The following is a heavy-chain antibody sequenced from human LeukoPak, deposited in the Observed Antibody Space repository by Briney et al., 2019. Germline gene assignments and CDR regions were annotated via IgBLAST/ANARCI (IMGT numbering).Heavy chain of an antibody. CDR3: ARGLRYFAY. J-gene: IGHJ4*02. CDR2: INSDGIST. D-gene: IGHD3-9*01. V-gene: IGHV3-74*01. CDR1: GFTFSNHW. Sequence: RGSLRLSCAASGFTFSNHWMHWVRQAPGKGLEWVSRINSDGISTTYADSVKGRFTISRDNAKNSLYLQMNSLRAEDTAVYYCARGLRYFAYWGQGTLVTVSS.